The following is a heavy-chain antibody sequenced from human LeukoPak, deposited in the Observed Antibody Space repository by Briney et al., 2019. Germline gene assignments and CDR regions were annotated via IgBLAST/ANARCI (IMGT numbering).Heavy chain of an antibody. CDR1: GFTFSNYA. CDR2: ISYDGTNK. D-gene: IGHD3-22*01. Sequence: GGPPRLSCAASGFTFSNYAMHWVRQAPGKGLEWVAVISYDGTNKYYADSVKGRFTISRDNSKNTMYLQMNSLRAEDTAMYYCARAPMSYDSSGFGGAFDIWGQGTMVTVSS. J-gene: IGHJ3*02. CDR3: ARAPMSYDSSGFGGAFDI. V-gene: IGHV3-30-3*01.